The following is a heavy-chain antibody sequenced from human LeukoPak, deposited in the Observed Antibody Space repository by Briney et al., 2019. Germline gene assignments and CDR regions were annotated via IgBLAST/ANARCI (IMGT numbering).Heavy chain of an antibody. J-gene: IGHJ4*02. Sequence: GASVKVSCKASGFTFSSSTMQWVRQARGQRLEWIGWIVVGSGNTNYAQKFQERVTISRDMSTSTAYMELSSLRSEDTAVYYCATGFMSGYFPLDYWGQGTLVTVSS. D-gene: IGHD3-3*01. V-gene: IGHV1-58*02. CDR1: GFTFSSST. CDR2: IVVGSGNT. CDR3: ATGFMSGYFPLDY.